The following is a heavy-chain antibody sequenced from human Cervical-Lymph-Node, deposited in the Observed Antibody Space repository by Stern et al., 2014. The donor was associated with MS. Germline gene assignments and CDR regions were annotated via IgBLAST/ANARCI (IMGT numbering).Heavy chain of an antibody. V-gene: IGHV3-30*03. Sequence: VQLVESGGGVVQPGKSLRLSCAASGFTFSDYGMHWVRQAPGKGLEGVAIATYDGSDQYYADSVKGRFTVSRDNSKNTVLLQMNGLRPEDTAVYFCARDRGLTHYFYGMDVWGQGTTVTVSS. CDR3: ARDRGLTHYFYGMDV. J-gene: IGHJ6*02. CDR2: ATYDGSDQ. D-gene: IGHD3-10*01. CDR1: GFTFSDYG.